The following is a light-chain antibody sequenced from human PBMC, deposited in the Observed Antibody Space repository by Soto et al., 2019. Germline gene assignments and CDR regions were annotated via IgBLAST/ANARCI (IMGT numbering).Light chain of an antibody. CDR2: DVS. CDR1: SSDVGSYNY. Sequence: QSALTQPASVSGSPGQSITISCTGTSSDVGSYNYVSWYQQYPGKAPKLMIYDVSNRPSGVSYRFSGSKSGNTASLTISGLQAEDEADYYCSSYTPRSTHVVFGGGTKVTVL. CDR3: SSYTPRSTHVV. V-gene: IGLV2-14*01. J-gene: IGLJ2*01.